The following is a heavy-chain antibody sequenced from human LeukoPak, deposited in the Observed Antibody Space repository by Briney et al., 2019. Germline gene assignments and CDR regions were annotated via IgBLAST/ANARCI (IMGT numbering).Heavy chain of an antibody. J-gene: IGHJ6*02. D-gene: IGHD2-2*01. CDR2: ISSSSSYI. Sequence: GGSLRLSCAASGFTFRSYSMNWVRQAPGKGLEWVAYISSSSSYIYYADSVKGRFTISRDNAKNSLYLQMNSLRTEDTAVYYCARAQVVPDAMSYYYYGMDVWGQGTTVTVSS. CDR3: ARAQVVPDAMSYYYYGMDV. V-gene: IGHV3-21*01. CDR1: GFTFRSYS.